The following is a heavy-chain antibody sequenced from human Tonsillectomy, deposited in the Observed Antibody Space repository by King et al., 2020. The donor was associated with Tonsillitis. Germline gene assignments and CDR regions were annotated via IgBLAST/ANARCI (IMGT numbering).Heavy chain of an antibody. CDR1: GFTFDDYA. J-gene: IGHJ4*02. D-gene: IGHD2-2*01. V-gene: IGHV3-9*01. CDR2: ISWHSGSI. Sequence: VQLVESGGGVVQPGRSLRLSCAASGFTFDDYAMHWVRQAPGKGLEWVSGISWHSGSIGYADSVKGRFTISRDNAKNSLYLQMNSLRAEDTALYYCAKDKTRSLPAAIDYWGQGTLVTVSS. CDR3: AKDKTRSLPAAIDY.